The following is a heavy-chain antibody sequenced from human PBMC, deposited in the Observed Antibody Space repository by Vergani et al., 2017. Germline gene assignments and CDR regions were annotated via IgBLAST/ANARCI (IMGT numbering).Heavy chain of an antibody. CDR2: IYSGGRT. D-gene: IGHD6-6*01. CDR1: GFTVSNNY. V-gene: IGHV3-66*02. CDR3: ARRDSSSPALDY. J-gene: IGHJ4*02. Sequence: EVQLVESGGGLVQPGGSLRLSCAASGFTVSNNYMSWVRQAPGKGLEWVTVIYSGGRTFYADSVKGRFTISRDISRNTLYLQMNSLRTGDTAVYYCARRDSSSPALDYWGQGTLVTVSS.